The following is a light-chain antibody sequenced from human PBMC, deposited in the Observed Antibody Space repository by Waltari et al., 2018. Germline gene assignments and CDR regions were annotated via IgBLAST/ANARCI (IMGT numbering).Light chain of an antibody. V-gene: IGLV2-23*02. J-gene: IGLJ2*01. CDR3: CSYARYSTPSWI. Sequence: QSALTQPASVSGSPGQSITISCTGTSSDVGAYDFVSWYQRYPGKGPKLLISRVNKRPSGVSTRFSGSTSGNTASLTISGLQAEDEADYFCCSYARYSTPSWIFGGGTKLTVL. CDR1: SSDVGAYDF. CDR2: RVN.